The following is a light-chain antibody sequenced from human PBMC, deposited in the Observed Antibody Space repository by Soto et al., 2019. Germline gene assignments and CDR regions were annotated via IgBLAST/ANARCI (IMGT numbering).Light chain of an antibody. CDR1: SNDVGGYNL. CDR3: CSFAGGATFV. Sequence: QSALTQPASVSGSPGQSITISCTGTSNDVGGYNLVSWYQHHPGKAPKLIIYEASKRPSGVSDRFSGSRSGNTASLTISACQDEDEADYSCCSFAGGATFVFGGGTKLTVL. CDR2: EAS. V-gene: IGLV2-23*02. J-gene: IGLJ2*01.